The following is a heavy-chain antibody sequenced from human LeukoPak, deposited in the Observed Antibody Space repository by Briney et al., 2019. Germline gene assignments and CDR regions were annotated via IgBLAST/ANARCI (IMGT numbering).Heavy chain of an antibody. J-gene: IGHJ4*02. V-gene: IGHV3-23*01. Sequence: GGSLRLSCAASGFTFSSYAINWVRQAPGKGLEWVSGTGSTGVSTFYADSVKGRLTVSRDNSKNTLSLQMNSLRAEDTAVYYCAKDPGVVPAHYFDYWGQGTLVTVSS. CDR2: TGSTGVST. CDR3: AKDPGVVPAHYFDY. D-gene: IGHD2-2*01. CDR1: GFTFSSYA.